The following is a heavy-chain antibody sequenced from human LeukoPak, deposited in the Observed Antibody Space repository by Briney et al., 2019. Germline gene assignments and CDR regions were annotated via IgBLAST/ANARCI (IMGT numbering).Heavy chain of an antibody. CDR1: GLTVSSIY. V-gene: IGHV3-66*01. CDR3: ARTTHAFDF. Sequence: GESLRLSCAVSGLTVSSIYMMWLRQAPGKGVEGVSLTYSGGSSYYADSVEGRFTISRDIPKNTLYLQMNSLRAEDTAVYYCARTTHAFDFWGQGTLVTVSS. CDR2: TYSGGSS. D-gene: IGHD1-1*01. J-gene: IGHJ3*01.